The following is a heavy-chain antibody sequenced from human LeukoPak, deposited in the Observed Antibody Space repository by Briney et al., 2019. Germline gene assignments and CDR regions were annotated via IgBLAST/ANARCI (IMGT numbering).Heavy chain of an antibody. J-gene: IGHJ4*02. CDR2: INHSGST. Sequence: SETLSLTCAVYGGSFSGYYWSWIRQPPGKGLEWIGEINHSGSTNYNPSLKSRVTISVDTSKNQFSLKLSSVTAADTAVYYCAREDVDTAMVDYWGQGTLVTVSS. CDR3: AREDVDTAMVDY. CDR1: GGSFSGYY. D-gene: IGHD5-18*01. V-gene: IGHV4-34*01.